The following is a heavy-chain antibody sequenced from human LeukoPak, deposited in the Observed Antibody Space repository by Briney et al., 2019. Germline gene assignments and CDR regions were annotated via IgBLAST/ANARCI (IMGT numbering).Heavy chain of an antibody. Sequence: PGGSLRLSCAASGFTFSSYAMHWVRQAPGKGLEWVSSITSGGHIYYPDSLKGRFTISRDNAKNSLYLQMNSLRAEDTAIYYCARGAEYYYDSSGYFPFDYWGQGTLVTVSS. D-gene: IGHD3-22*01. CDR1: GFTFSSYA. V-gene: IGHV3-21*01. CDR3: ARGAEYYYDSSGYFPFDY. J-gene: IGHJ4*02. CDR2: ITSGGHI.